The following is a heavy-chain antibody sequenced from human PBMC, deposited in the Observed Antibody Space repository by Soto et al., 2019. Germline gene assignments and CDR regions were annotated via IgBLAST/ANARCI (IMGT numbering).Heavy chain of an antibody. Sequence: QVQLQESGPGLVKPSQTLSLTCTLSGDPITSGGFFWTWIRQHPAKGLEWIGYMYYSGVTYYNPSLRSRATISVDTSKNQFSLNLSSVTAADTAMYYCARDLRGRRSGRFDPWGQGTLVTVSS. J-gene: IGHJ5*02. CDR1: GDPITSGGFF. V-gene: IGHV4-31*03. CDR3: ARDLRGRRSGRFDP. CDR2: MYYSGVT. D-gene: IGHD3-10*01.